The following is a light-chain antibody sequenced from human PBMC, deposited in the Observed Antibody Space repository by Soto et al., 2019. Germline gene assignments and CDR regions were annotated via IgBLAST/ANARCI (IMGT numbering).Light chain of an antibody. Sequence: DIPMTPSPSSPSASVGDRVTVTCPASQTISTYLNWYQQKPGKAPKLLIYGASSLQSGVPSRFSGSGSGTDFTLTISSLQPEDFGTYYCQQSFSTPRTFGQGTKVDIK. CDR1: QTISTY. J-gene: IGKJ1*01. CDR3: QQSFSTPRT. V-gene: IGKV1-39*01. CDR2: GAS.